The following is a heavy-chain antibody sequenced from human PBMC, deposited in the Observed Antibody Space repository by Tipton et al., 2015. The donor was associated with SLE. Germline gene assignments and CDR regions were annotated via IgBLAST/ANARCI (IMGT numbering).Heavy chain of an antibody. J-gene: IGHJ6*02. CDR3: ARQVTTVTTLYYYYYGMDV. Sequence: PGLVKPSETLSLTCTVSGGSISSYYWSWIRQPPGKGLEWIGYIYYSGSTNYNPSLKSRVTISVDTSMNQFSLKLSSVTAADTAVYYCARQVTTVTTLYYYYYGMDVWGQGTTVTVSS. D-gene: IGHD4-17*01. CDR2: IYYSGST. CDR1: GGSISSYY. V-gene: IGHV4-59*08.